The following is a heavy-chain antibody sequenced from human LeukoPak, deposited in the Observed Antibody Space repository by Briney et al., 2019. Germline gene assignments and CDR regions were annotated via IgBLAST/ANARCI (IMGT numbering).Heavy chain of an antibody. D-gene: IGHD5-24*01. Sequence: GGSLTLSCAASGFTFSGNWMSWVRQAPGKGLEWVASINPDGSQKLYVGSVKGRLTISRDNTKSSLYLQMNSLGAEDTAMYYCAKLLGTATTYDSWGQGTRVTVSS. CDR3: AKLLGTATTYDS. CDR2: INPDGSQK. CDR1: GFTFSGNW. J-gene: IGHJ4*02. V-gene: IGHV3-7*01.